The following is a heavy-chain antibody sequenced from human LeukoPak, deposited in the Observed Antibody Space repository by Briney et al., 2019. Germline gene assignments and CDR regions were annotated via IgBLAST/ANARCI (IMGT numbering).Heavy chain of an antibody. CDR2: IYYSGST. Sequence: SETLFLTCTVSGGSISSSSYYWGWIRQPPGKGLEWIGSIYYSGSTYYNPSLKSRVTISVDTSKNQFSLKLSSVTAADTAVYYCARHVIAARLFDYWGQGTLVTVSS. CDR3: ARHVIAARLFDY. D-gene: IGHD6-6*01. J-gene: IGHJ4*02. V-gene: IGHV4-39*01. CDR1: GGSISSSSYY.